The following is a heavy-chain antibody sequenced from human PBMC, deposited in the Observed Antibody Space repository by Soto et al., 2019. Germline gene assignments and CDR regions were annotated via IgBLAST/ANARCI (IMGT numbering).Heavy chain of an antibody. CDR3: ARDCPAPPATPNNWFDP. CDR2: ISAYNGKT. Sequence: QVQLVQSGAEVKKPGASVKVSCKASGYTFTNYGISWVRQAPGQGLEWMGWISAYNGKTNYAQKLQGRVTMTTDTSTSTAYMELRSLRSDDTAVYYCARDCPAPPATPNNWFDPWGQGTLVTVSS. CDR1: GYTFTNYG. D-gene: IGHD2-2*02. J-gene: IGHJ5*02. V-gene: IGHV1-18*01.